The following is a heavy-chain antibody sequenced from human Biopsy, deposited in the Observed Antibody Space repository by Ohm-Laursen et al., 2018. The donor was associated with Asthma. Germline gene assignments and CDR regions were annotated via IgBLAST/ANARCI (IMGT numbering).Heavy chain of an antibody. CDR1: GYTFINYA. J-gene: IGHJ3*01. CDR3: ARTYYDFLTGQVNDAFAL. CDR2: INAANGNT. D-gene: IGHD3-9*01. Sequence: ASVKVSCKASGYTFINYAIHWVRQAPGHSLEWMGWINAANGNTKYSQKFQGRLTISRDTSASTAHMDLRSLRSEDTAMYYCARTYYDFLTGQVNDAFALWGQGTMVTVSS. V-gene: IGHV1-3*01.